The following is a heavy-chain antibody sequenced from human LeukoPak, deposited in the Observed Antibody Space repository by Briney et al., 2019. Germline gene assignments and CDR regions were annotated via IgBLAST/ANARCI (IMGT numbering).Heavy chain of an antibody. CDR1: GYSFTSYW. D-gene: IGHD3-10*01. V-gene: IGHV5-51*01. Sequence: GESLKISCKGSGYSFTSYWIGWVRQMPGKGLEWMGIIYPGDSDTRYSPSFQGQVTISADKSISTAYLQWSSLKASDTAMYYCARRPGYYYGSGSYYKTYYLDYWGQGTLVTVSS. CDR2: IYPGDSDT. J-gene: IGHJ4*02. CDR3: ARRPGYYYGSGSYYKTYYLDY.